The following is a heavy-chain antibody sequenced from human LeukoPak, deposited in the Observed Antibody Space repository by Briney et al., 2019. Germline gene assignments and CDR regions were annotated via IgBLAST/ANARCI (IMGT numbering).Heavy chain of an antibody. Sequence: PSETLSLTCSVSGDSFNRYHWSWVRQPPGKGLEWIGYISSSGSTSYNPSLKSRVTISVDTSKNQFSLKLNSVSAADTAIYCCARVGRGDHTWGSYYCDHWGQGTLVSVSS. CDR2: ISSSGST. J-gene: IGHJ4*02. V-gene: IGHV4-59*01. CDR1: GDSFNRYH. D-gene: IGHD3-16*01. CDR3: ARVGRGDHTWGSYYCDH.